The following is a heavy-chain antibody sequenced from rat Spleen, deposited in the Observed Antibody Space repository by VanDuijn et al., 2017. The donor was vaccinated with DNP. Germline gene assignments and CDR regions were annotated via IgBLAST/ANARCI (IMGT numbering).Heavy chain of an antibody. CDR1: GFSLTSYN. J-gene: IGHJ2*01. CDR3: ATGVY. Sequence: QVQLKESGPGLVQPSQTLSLTCTVAGFSLTSYNAHWVRQPPGKGLEWIAAMSSGGSRYYNSAIISRLSISRDTSKSQVFLKMNSLQTEDTAMYLCATGVYWGQGVMVTVSS. V-gene: IGHV2-6*01. D-gene: IGHD4-2*01. CDR2: MSSGGSR.